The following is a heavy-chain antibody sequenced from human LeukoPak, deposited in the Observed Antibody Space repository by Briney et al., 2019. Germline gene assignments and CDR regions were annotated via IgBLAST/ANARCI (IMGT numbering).Heavy chain of an antibody. CDR3: ARHGNSSGSPFDY. J-gene: IGHJ4*02. CDR1: GGSFSGYY. CDR2: INHSGST. Sequence: SETLSLTCAVYGGSFSGYYWSWIRQPPGKGLEWIGEINHSGSTNYNPSLKSRVTISVDTSKNQFSLKLSSVTAADTAVYYCARHGNSSGSPFDYWGQGTLVTVSS. V-gene: IGHV4-34*01. D-gene: IGHD6-19*01.